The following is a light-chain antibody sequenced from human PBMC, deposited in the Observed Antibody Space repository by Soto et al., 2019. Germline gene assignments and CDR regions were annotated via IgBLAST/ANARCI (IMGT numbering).Light chain of an antibody. Sequence: EIVLTQSPGTLSLSPGERATLSCRASQSVSSSYLAWYQQKAGQASRLLIYGASSRATGIPDRFSGSGSGTDFTLTISRLEPEDFAVYYCQQYGSSPRTFGQGTKVEIK. CDR3: QQYGSSPRT. J-gene: IGKJ1*01. CDR2: GAS. CDR1: QSVSSSY. V-gene: IGKV3-20*01.